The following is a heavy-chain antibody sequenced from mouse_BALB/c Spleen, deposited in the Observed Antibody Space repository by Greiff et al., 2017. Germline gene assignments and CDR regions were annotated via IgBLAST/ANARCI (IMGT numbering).Heavy chain of an antibody. J-gene: IGHJ4*01. Sequence: VQRVESGPSLVQPSQSLSITCTVSGFSLTSYGVHWVRQSPGKGLEWLGVIWRGGSTDYNAAFMSRLSITKDNSKSQVFFKMNSLQADDTAIYYCAKNRGNAMDYWGQGTSVTVSS. CDR3: AKNRGNAMDY. CDR2: IWRGGST. CDR1: GFSLTSYG. D-gene: IGHD3-3*01. V-gene: IGHV2-5-1*01.